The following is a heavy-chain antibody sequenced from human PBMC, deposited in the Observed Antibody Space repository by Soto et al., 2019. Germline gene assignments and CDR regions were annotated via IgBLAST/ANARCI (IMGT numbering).Heavy chain of an antibody. Sequence: GGSLRLSCAASGFTFSSYAMSWVRQAPGKGLEWVSAISGSGGSTYYADSVKGRFTISRDNSKNTLYLQMNSLRAEDTAVYYCEGGSYPNWFDPWGQGTLVTVSS. J-gene: IGHJ5*02. V-gene: IGHV3-23*01. CDR2: ISGSGGST. CDR1: GFTFSSYA. CDR3: EGGSYPNWFDP. D-gene: IGHD1-26*01.